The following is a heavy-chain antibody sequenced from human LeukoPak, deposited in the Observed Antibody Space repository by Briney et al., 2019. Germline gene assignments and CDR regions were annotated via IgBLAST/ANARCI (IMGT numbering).Heavy chain of an antibody. CDR1: GFNFSSYP. Sequence: GGSLRLSCEPSGFNFSSYPMHWVRQAPGKGLEWVALLSYDGSYQYYADSVKGRFTISRDNAKNSLYLQMNSLKADDTAVYYCTRGAGTGWRFDSWGQGTLVTVSS. D-gene: IGHD6-19*01. CDR2: LSYDGSYQ. J-gene: IGHJ4*02. CDR3: TRGAGTGWRFDS. V-gene: IGHV3-30*04.